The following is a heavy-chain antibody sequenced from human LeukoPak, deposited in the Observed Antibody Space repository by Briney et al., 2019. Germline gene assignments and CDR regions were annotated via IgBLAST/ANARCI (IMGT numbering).Heavy chain of an antibody. Sequence: ASVKVSCKASGYTFTSYAMNWVRQAPGQGLEWMGWINTNTGNPTYAQGFTGRFVFSLDTSVSTAYPQISSLKAEDTAVYYCARVTSGDFARKGQFDYWGQGTLVTVSS. CDR2: INTNTGNP. CDR1: GYTFTSYA. J-gene: IGHJ4*02. CDR3: ARVTSGDFARKGQFDY. D-gene: IGHD4-17*01. V-gene: IGHV7-4-1*02.